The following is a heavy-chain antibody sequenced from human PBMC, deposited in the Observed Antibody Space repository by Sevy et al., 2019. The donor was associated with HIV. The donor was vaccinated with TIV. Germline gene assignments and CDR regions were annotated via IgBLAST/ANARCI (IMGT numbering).Heavy chain of an antibody. CDR3: ASYPIVVVPAAEYYFDY. CDR2: IYPGDSAT. CDR1: GYTFSNYW. Sequence: GESLKISCKGSGYTFSNYWIGWVRQMPGKGLEWMGVIYPGDSATRYSPSFQGQVNISAAKSSSTAYLQWSSLKTSDTAIYYCASYPIVVVPAAEYYFDYWGQGTLVTVSS. J-gene: IGHJ4*02. V-gene: IGHV5-51*01. D-gene: IGHD2-2*01.